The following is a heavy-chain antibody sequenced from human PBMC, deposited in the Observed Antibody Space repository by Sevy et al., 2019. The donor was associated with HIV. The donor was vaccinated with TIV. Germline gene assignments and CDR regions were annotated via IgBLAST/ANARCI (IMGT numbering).Heavy chain of an antibody. CDR1: GGSISRGGYY. J-gene: IGHJ4*02. Sequence: SETLSLTCAVSGGSISRGGYYWSWVRQHPGKGLEWIGYIYNSGSTYYNPSLKSRLTMSVDTSKNQFSLQLSSVTAAVTAVYYCARMGYYDSSAYTYFDFWGQGTLVTVSS. CDR3: ARMGYYDSSAYTYFDF. V-gene: IGHV4-31*11. CDR2: IYNSGST. D-gene: IGHD3-22*01.